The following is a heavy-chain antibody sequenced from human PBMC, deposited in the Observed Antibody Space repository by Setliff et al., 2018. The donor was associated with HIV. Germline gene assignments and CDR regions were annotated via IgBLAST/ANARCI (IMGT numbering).Heavy chain of an antibody. V-gene: IGHV4-4*09. J-gene: IGHJ5*02. CDR3: AIGDEYPGVFQS. CDR2: IYTSGTT. D-gene: IGHD2-2*01. Sequence: LSLTCAVSSASISNYHWSWIRQTPGKGLEWIGSIYTSGTTNYNPSLEGRITTSVDLSKNHFSLNLHSVTAADTSVYYCAIGDEYPGVFQSWGQGKVVTVSS. CDR1: SASISNYH.